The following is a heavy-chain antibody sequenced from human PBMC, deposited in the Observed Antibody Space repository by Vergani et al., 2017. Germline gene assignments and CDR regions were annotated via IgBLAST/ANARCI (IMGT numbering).Heavy chain of an antibody. J-gene: IGHJ6*02. Sequence: QVQLLQSGSELKKPGASVRISCEASGYTFHNYPLIWVRQAPGQGLEFMGWINTNSGNPTYAPGFTGRFVFSLDTSVSTAYLQISGLKAEDSAVYYCARGRQWRLTEYLYGMDVWGQGTTVTVSS. CDR1: GYTFHNYP. V-gene: IGHV7-4-1*02. CDR2: INTNSGNP. CDR3: ARGRQWRLTEYLYGMDV. D-gene: IGHD6-19*01.